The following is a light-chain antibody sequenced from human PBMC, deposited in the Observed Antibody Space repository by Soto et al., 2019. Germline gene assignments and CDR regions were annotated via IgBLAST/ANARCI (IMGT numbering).Light chain of an antibody. CDR3: YSFTTSNTYV. CDR2: EVS. Sequence: QSVLTQPPSVSGSPGQSVTISCSGTSSDVGSYNRVSWYQQAPGTAPKVMIYEVSNRPSGVPDRFSGSKSGNTASLTISGLQPEDEADYYCYSFTTSNTYVFGTGT. V-gene: IGLV2-18*02. J-gene: IGLJ1*01. CDR1: SSDVGSYNR.